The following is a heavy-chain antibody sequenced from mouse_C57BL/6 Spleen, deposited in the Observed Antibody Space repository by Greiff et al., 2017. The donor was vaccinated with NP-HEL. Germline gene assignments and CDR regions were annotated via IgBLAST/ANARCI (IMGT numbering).Heavy chain of an antibody. Sequence: EVQLQQSGPELVKPGASVKIPCKASGYTFTDYNMDWVKQSHGKSLEWIGDINPNNGGTIYNQKFKGKATLTVDKSSSTAYMELRSLTSEDTAVYYCARGSYYYGSIFAYWGQGTLVTVSA. J-gene: IGHJ3*01. CDR1: GYTFTDYN. CDR2: INPNNGGT. CDR3: ARGSYYYGSIFAY. V-gene: IGHV1-18*01. D-gene: IGHD1-1*01.